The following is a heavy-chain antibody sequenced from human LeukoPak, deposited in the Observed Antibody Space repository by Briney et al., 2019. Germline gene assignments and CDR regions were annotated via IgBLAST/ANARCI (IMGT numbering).Heavy chain of an antibody. Sequence: GGSLKLSCAASGFTFSDSYMHWVRQASGKGLEWVGLIRTKTRNYAATYAESVKGRFTISRDDSKNTAYLQMNSLKMEDTAVYYCTRQNCTGGSCSYVDCWGQGTLVTVSS. J-gene: IGHJ4*02. CDR3: TRQNCTGGSCSYVDC. D-gene: IGHD2-8*02. V-gene: IGHV3-73*01. CDR2: IRTKTRNYAA. CDR1: GFTFSDSY.